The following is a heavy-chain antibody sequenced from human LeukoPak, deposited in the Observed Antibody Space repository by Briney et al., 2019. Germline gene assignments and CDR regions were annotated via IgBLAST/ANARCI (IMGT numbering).Heavy chain of an antibody. CDR3: ANQWLGYYYYGMDV. CDR2: ITGSGGST. CDR1: GFTFSIYA. Sequence: GGSLRLSCAASGFTFSIYAMSWVRQAPGKGLEWVSDITGSGGSTYYADSVKGRFTISRDNSKNTLYLQISSLRAEDTAVYYCANQWLGYYYYGMDVWGQGTTVTVSS. V-gene: IGHV3-23*01. J-gene: IGHJ6*02. D-gene: IGHD6-19*01.